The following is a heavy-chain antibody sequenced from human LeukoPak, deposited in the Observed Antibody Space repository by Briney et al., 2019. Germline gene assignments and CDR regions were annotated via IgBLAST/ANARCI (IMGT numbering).Heavy chain of an antibody. CDR1: GGSIDSYY. CDR3: ARDYCRSTSCYSALDN. CDR2: IYYSGST. J-gene: IGHJ4*02. V-gene: IGHV4-59*12. Sequence: SETLSLTCTVSGGSIDSYYWSWIRQPPGKGLEWIGYIYYSGSTNYNPSLKSRVTLSVEKSKNQFSLNLSSVTAADTAVYFCARDYCRSTSCYSALDNWGQGTPVTVSS. D-gene: IGHD2-2*01.